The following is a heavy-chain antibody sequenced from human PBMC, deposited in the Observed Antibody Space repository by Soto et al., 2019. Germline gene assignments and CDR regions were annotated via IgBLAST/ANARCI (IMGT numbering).Heavy chain of an antibody. CDR2: INHSGST. D-gene: IGHD3-3*01. CDR1: GGSFSGYY. J-gene: IGHJ5*02. CDR3: ARGWLGVTIFGVVPHPSSWFDT. Sequence: SETLSLTCAVYGGSFSGYYWSWIRQPPRKGLEWIGEINHSGSTNYNPSLKSRVTISVDTSKNQFSLKLSSVTAADTAVYYCARGWLGVTIFGVVPHPSSWFDTWGQGTLVTVSS. V-gene: IGHV4-34*01.